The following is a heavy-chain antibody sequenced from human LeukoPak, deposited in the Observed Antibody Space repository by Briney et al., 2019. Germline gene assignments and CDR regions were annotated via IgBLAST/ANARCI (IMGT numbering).Heavy chain of an antibody. CDR2: ISGSGGST. V-gene: IGHV3-23*01. CDR1: GFTFDDYA. CDR3: AKDSAIAVAGTDGSDY. D-gene: IGHD6-19*01. Sequence: SLRLSCAASGFTFDDYAMHWVRQAPGKGLEWVSAISGSGGSTYYADSVKGRFTISRDNSKNTLYLQMNSLRAEDTAVYYCAKDSAIAVAGTDGSDYWGQGTLVTVSS. J-gene: IGHJ4*02.